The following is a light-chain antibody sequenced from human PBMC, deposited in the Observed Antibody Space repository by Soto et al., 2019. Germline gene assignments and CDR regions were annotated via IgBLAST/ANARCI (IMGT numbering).Light chain of an antibody. V-gene: IGKV3-20*01. CDR2: GAS. CDR1: QRVSSNY. J-gene: IGKJ2*01. Sequence: IALTQSPGTLSLSPGERATLSCRASQRVSSNYVAWYQHKPGQAPRLLIHGASIRANGIPHRFSGSGSGTDLTLTISRLEPEDFAVYYCHQYVTLPYAFGQGTKLQIK. CDR3: HQYVTLPYA.